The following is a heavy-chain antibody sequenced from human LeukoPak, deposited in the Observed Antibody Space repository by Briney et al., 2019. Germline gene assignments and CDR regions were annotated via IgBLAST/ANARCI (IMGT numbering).Heavy chain of an antibody. CDR2: IIPFFGTT. D-gene: IGHD3-10*01. CDR1: GSTFSNYA. V-gene: IGHV1-69*06. J-gene: IGHJ4*02. Sequence: GASVKVSCKPSGSTFSNYAFGWVRQAPGQGLEWMGSIIPFFGTTDYAQKFQGRVTITADKSTNTAYMELSSLRSEDTAVYYCARAYYPGSGSYYFFDYWGQGTLVTVSS. CDR3: ARAYYPGSGSYYFFDY.